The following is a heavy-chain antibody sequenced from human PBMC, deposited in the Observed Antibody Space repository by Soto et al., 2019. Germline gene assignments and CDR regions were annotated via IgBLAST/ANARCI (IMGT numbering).Heavy chain of an antibody. Sequence: GSLRLSCAASGFSFNDWWSWVRQPPGKGLEWIGEIYHSGSTNYNPSLKSRVSISVDKSKNQFSLKLTSVTAADTAVYYCASLVPVALLYWGQGTLVTVSS. CDR3: ASLVPVALLY. CDR1: GFSFNDW. CDR2: IYHSGST. V-gene: IGHV4-4*02. J-gene: IGHJ4*02. D-gene: IGHD2-2*01.